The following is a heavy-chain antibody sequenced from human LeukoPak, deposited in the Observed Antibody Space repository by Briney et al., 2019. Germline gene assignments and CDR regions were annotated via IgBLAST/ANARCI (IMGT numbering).Heavy chain of an antibody. CDR3: ARDRITMVRGVIILYNWFDP. D-gene: IGHD3-10*01. CDR2: INSDGSST. CDR1: GFTFSSYW. V-gene: IGHV3-74*01. J-gene: IGHJ5*02. Sequence: GGSLRLSCAASGFTFSSYWMHWVRQAPGKGLGWVSRINSDGSSTSYADSVKGRFTISRDNAKNTLYLQMNSLRAEDTAVYYRARDRITMVRGVIILYNWFDPWGQGTLVTVSS.